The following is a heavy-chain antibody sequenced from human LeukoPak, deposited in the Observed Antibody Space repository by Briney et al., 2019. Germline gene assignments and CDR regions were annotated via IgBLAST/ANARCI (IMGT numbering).Heavy chain of an antibody. CDR1: GYTFTSYD. V-gene: IGHV1-8*01. J-gene: IGHJ4*02. Sequence: ASVKASCKASGYTFTSYDINWVRQATGQGLEWMGWMNPNSGNTGYAQKFQGRVTMTRNTSISTANMELSSLRSEDTAVYYCARGLARTSMVTRGGVRFDYWGQGTLVTVSS. CDR2: MNPNSGNT. CDR3: ARGLARTSMVTRGGVRFDY. D-gene: IGHD5-18*01.